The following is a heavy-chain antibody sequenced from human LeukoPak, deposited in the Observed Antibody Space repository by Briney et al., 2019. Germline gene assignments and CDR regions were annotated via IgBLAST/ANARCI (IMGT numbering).Heavy chain of an antibody. CDR3: ARAASWRSGLDY. V-gene: IGHV4-30-2*01. CDR2: IYHSEST. Sequence: SQTLSLTCAVSGGSISSGGYSWSWIRQPPGKGLEWIGYIYHSESTYYNPSLKSRVTISVDRPKNQFSLKLSSVTAADTAVYYCARAASWRSGLDYWGQGTLVTVSS. D-gene: IGHD3-3*01. J-gene: IGHJ4*02. CDR1: GGSISSGGYS.